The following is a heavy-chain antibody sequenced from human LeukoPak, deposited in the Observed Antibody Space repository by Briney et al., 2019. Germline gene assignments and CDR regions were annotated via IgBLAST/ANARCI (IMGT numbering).Heavy chain of an antibody. D-gene: IGHD6-13*01. CDR1: GGSISSYY. Sequence: SETLSLTCTVSGGSISSYYWSWIRQPPGKGLEWIGYIYYSGSTNYNPSLKSRVTISVDTSKNQFSLKLSSVTAADTAVYYCASGRQQLAHYGMDVWGQGTTVTVSS. V-gene: IGHV4-59*01. J-gene: IGHJ6*02. CDR3: ASGRQQLAHYGMDV. CDR2: IYYSGST.